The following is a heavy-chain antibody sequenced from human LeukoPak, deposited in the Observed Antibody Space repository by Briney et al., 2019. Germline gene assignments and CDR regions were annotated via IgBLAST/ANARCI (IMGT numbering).Heavy chain of an antibody. Sequence: SETLSLTCTVSGGSISSSSYYWGWIRQPPGKGLEWIGRIYYSGSTYYNPSLKSRVTISVDTSKNQFSLKLSSVTAADTAVYYCARHLVRGALIKMFGVGEFEPWGQGTLVTVSS. D-gene: IGHD3-3*01. CDR2: IYYSGST. CDR3: ARHLVRGALIKMFGVGEFEP. V-gene: IGHV4-39*01. CDR1: GGSISSSSYY. J-gene: IGHJ5*02.